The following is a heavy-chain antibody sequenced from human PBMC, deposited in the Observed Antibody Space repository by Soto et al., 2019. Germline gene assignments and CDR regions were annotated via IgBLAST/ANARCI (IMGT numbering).Heavy chain of an antibody. Sequence: EVQLLESGGGLVQPGGSLRLSCAASGFTFSSYAMSWVRQAPGKGLEWVSAISGSGGSTYYADSVKGRFTISRDNSKYPLYLQMNSLRAEDTAVYYCAKGFVVVVAATPTAFDIWGQGTMVTVSS. D-gene: IGHD2-15*01. CDR2: ISGSGGST. J-gene: IGHJ3*02. CDR3: AKGFVVVVAATPTAFDI. V-gene: IGHV3-23*01. CDR1: GFTFSSYA.